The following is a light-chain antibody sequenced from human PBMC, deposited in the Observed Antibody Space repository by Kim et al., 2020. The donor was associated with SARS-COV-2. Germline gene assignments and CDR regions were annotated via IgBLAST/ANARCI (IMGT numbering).Light chain of an antibody. Sequence: PGDRATLSCRASQTVPSDSLAWYQQKVGQPPRLLFSYGSIMDPAIPDRFIGSGSGADFTLTINRLEPEDSAVSYCQQHGSLPRTFGQGTKV. CDR2: YGS. V-gene: IGKV3-20*01. CDR3: QQHGSLPRT. CDR1: QTVPSDS. J-gene: IGKJ1*01.